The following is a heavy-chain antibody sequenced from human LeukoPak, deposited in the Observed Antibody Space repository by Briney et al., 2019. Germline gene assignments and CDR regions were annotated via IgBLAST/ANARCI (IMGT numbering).Heavy chain of an antibody. V-gene: IGHV4-34*01. CDR3: ARGRGSRVIRDYRAYYYYYYYMDV. CDR1: GGSFSGYY. Sequence: PSETLSLTCAVYGGSFSGYYWSWIRQPPGKGLEWIGEINHSGSTKYNPSLKSRVTISVDTSKNQFSLKLSSVTAADTAVYYCARGRGSRVIRDYRAYYYYYYYMDVWGKGTTVTVSS. D-gene: IGHD3-16*01. J-gene: IGHJ6*03. CDR2: INHSGST.